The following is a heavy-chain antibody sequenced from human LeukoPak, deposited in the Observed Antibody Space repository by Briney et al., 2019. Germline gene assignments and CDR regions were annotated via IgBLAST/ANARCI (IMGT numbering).Heavy chain of an antibody. CDR1: GFTFSSYG. J-gene: IGHJ4*02. D-gene: IGHD3-10*01. CDR2: IRYDGSNK. CDR3: AKDPSGFGELSGDY. Sequence: GGSLRLSCAASGFTFSSYGMHWVRQAPGKGLEWVAFIRYDGSNKYYADSVKGRFTISRDNSKNTPYLQMNSLRAEDTAVCYCAKDPSGFGELSGDYWGQGTLVTVSS. V-gene: IGHV3-30*02.